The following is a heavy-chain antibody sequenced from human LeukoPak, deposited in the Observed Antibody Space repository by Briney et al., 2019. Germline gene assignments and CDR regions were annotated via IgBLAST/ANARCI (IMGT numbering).Heavy chain of an antibody. CDR2: IYYSGST. D-gene: IGHD2-15*01. J-gene: IGHJ1*01. V-gene: IGHV4-39*07. CDR3: ARGAYCSGGSCYWWYFQY. Sequence: KPSETLSLTCTVSGGSISSSSYYWGWIRQPPGKGLEWIGSIYYSGSTYYNPSLKSRVTISIDTSKNQFSLKLNSVTAADTAVYYCARGAYCSGGSCYWWYFQYWGQGTLVTVSS. CDR1: GGSISSSSYY.